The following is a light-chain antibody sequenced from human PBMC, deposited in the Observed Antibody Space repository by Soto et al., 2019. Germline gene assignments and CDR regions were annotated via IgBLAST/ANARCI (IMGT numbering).Light chain of an antibody. Sequence: EIVLTQSPATLSSSVGDRATISCRASQGVSSYLAWYQEKPGKAPRLLIYAASNLASGVPARFSGSGSGTDFTLTISSLEPEDVGAYYCQRYSNWPLAFGGGTKVDIK. CDR2: AAS. J-gene: IGKJ4*02. V-gene: IGKV3-11*01. CDR3: QRYSNWPLA. CDR1: QGVSSY.